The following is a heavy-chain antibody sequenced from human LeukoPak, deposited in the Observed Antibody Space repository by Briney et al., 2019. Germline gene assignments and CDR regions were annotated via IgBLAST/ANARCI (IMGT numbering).Heavy chain of an antibody. CDR3: ARETLEELLMDV. J-gene: IGHJ6*03. CDR1: GGSISSYY. V-gene: IGHV4-4*08. CDR2: IYTSGST. D-gene: IGHD3-16*01. Sequence: SETLSLTCTVSGGSISSYYWSWIRQPPGKGLEWIGRIYTSGSTNYNPSLKSRVTISVDTSKNQFSLKLSSVTAADTAVYYCARETLEELLMDVWGKGTTVTISS.